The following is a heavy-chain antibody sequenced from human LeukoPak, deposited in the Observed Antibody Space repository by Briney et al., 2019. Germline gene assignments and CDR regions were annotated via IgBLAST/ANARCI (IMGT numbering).Heavy chain of an antibody. D-gene: IGHD6-19*01. J-gene: IGHJ3*02. V-gene: IGHV3-23*01. CDR1: GFTFSSYA. CDR3: AKDRSGWYHSDDAFDI. Sequence: PGGALRLSCAASGFTFSSYAMSWVRQAPAKGLAWVSAISGSGGSTYYADSVKGRFTISRDNSKNTLYLQMNSLRAEDTAVYYCAKDRSGWYHSDDAFDIWGQGTMVTVSS. CDR2: ISGSGGST.